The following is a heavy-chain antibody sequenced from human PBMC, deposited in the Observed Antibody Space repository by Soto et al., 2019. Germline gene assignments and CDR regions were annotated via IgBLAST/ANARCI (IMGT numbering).Heavy chain of an antibody. CDR3: ARGEQQLVGAGWFDP. V-gene: IGHV1-69*12. Sequence: QVQLVQSGAEVKKPGSSVKVSCKASGGTFSSYAISWVRQAPGQGLEWMGGIIPIFGTANYAQKFQGRVTITADESTSTADMELSSLRSEDTAAYYCARGEQQLVGAGWFDPWGQGTLVTVSS. CDR2: IIPIFGTA. CDR1: GGTFSSYA. J-gene: IGHJ5*02. D-gene: IGHD6-13*01.